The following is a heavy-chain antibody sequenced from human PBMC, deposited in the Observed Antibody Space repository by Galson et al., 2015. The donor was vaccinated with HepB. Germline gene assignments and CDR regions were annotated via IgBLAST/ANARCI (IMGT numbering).Heavy chain of an antibody. J-gene: IGHJ4*02. D-gene: IGHD3-22*01. CDR3: TKDRGSYYDSSAYFGSDY. CDR2: ISGSDDTT. CDR1: GFTFRSFA. Sequence: SLRPSCAASGFTFRSFAMSWVRQAPGNGLEWVAAISGSDDTTYVSHSVKGRFTVSRDNSTNTLFLQMDSLRAEDSAIYYCTKDRGSYYDSSAYFGSDYWSQGTLVTVSS. V-gene: IGHV3-23*01.